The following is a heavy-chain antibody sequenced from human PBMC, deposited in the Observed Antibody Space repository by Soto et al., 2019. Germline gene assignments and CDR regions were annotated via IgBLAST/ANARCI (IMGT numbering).Heavy chain of an antibody. D-gene: IGHD4-17*01. J-gene: IGHJ4*02. CDR2: ISSSSSTI. CDR3: SRSLMTTIRRFTPDH. V-gene: IGHV3-48*04. CDR1: GFSLSTYW. Sequence: PGGSLRLSCAASGFSLSTYWMSWVRQAPGKGLEWVSYISSSSSTIYYADSVKGRFTISRDNAKNSLYLQMNSLRAEDTAVYYCSRSLMTTIRRFTPDHRGEGTLVTVSS.